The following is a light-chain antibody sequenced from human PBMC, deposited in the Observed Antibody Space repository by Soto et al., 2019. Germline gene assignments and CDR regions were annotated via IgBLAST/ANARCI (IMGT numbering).Light chain of an antibody. CDR1: SSDFGDDKY. Sequence: QSALTQPASVSGSPGQSITMSCTGSSSDFGDDKYVTWYQQHPGRAPKLMIYEVTNRPLGVSNRFSGSKSGNTASLTISGLQAEDEADYYCSSYTSSTTLLFGGGTKLTVL. CDR3: SSYTSSTTLL. J-gene: IGLJ2*01. CDR2: EVT. V-gene: IGLV2-14*01.